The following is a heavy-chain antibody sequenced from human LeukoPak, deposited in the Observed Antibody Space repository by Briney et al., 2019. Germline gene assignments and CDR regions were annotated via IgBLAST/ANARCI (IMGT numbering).Heavy chain of an antibody. J-gene: IGHJ4*02. CDR3: AKPLSSYGGSDY. CDR2: IRYDGSNK. CDR1: GFTFSSYG. V-gene: IGHV3-30*02. Sequence: PGGSLRLSCAASGFTFSSYGMHWVRQAPGKGLEGVAFIRYDGSNKYYADSVKGRFTISRDNSKNTLYLQMNSLRAEDTAVYYCAKPLSSYGGSDYWGQGTLVTVSS. D-gene: IGHD4-23*01.